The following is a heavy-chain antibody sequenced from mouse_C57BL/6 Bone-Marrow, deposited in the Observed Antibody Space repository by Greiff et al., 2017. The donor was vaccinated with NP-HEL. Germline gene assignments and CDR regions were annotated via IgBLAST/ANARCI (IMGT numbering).Heavy chain of an antibody. CDR1: GFTFTDYY. D-gene: IGHD2-4*01. V-gene: IGHV7-3*01. CDR2: IRNKANGYTT. Sequence: EVHLVESGGGLVQPGGSLSLSCAASGFTFTDYYMSWVRQPPGKALEWLGFIRNKANGYTTEYSASVKGRFTISRDNSQSILYLQMNALRAKDSATYCCASPIYYDYDYYAMDCWGQGASGTVAS. CDR3: ASPIYYDYDYYAMDC. J-gene: IGHJ4*01.